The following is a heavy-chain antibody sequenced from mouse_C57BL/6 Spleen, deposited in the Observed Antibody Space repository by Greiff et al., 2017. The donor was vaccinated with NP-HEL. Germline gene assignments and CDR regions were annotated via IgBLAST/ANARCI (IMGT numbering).Heavy chain of an antibody. CDR3: VAITTVVDPFWYFDV. CDR1: GFTFNTYA. Sequence: EVHLVESGGGLVQPKGSLKLSCAASGFTFNTYAMHWVRQAPGKGLEWVARIRSKSSNYATYYADSVKDRFTISRDDSQSMLYLQMNNLKTEDTAMYYCVAITTVVDPFWYFDVWGTGTTVTVSS. J-gene: IGHJ1*03. V-gene: IGHV10-3*01. CDR2: IRSKSSNYAT. D-gene: IGHD1-1*01.